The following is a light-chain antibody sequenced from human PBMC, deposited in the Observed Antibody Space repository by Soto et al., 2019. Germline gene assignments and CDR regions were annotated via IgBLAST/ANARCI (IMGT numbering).Light chain of an antibody. CDR3: QQYDNLLT. J-gene: IGKJ4*01. Sequence: DIQMTQSPSSLSASVGDSATITCQASQDINKNLNWYQQKPGKAPKLLIYGASNLQTGVPSRFSGSGSGTDFTFTISGLQPEDIATYYCQQYDNLLTFGGGTKVEIK. CDR2: GAS. CDR1: QDINKN. V-gene: IGKV1-33*01.